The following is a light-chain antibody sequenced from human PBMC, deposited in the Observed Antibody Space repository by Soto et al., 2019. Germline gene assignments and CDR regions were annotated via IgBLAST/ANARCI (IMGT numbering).Light chain of an antibody. Sequence: QSDLTNLASGSGVPLHARRITYNKTSSDVGGYNYVSWYQHHPGKAPKLLIYDVTTRPSGVSNRFSGSKSGNTASLTISGLQPEDEADYYRSSYISSSTLEVFGTGTKVTVL. CDR2: DVT. CDR3: SSYISSSTLEV. J-gene: IGLJ1*01. V-gene: IGLV2-14*03. CDR1: SSDVGGYNY.